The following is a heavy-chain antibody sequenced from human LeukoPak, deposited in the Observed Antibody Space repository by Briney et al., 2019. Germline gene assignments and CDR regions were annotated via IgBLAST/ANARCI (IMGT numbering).Heavy chain of an antibody. V-gene: IGHV3-53*01. CDR2: VYSGGST. D-gene: IGHD4-17*01. J-gene: IGHJ4*02. CDR1: GFTVSSNY. Sequence: GGSLRLSCAASGFTVSSNYMSWVRQAPGKGLEWVSVVYSGGSTYYADSVKGRFTISRDNSKNTPYLQMNSLRAEDTAVYYCARVDGDYVSFDHWGQGTLVTASS. CDR3: ARVDGDYVSFDH.